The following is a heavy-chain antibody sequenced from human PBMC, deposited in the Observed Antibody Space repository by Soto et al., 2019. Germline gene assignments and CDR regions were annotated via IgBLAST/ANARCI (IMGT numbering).Heavy chain of an antibody. CDR2: ISWNSGSI. D-gene: IGHD3-10*01. V-gene: IGHV3-9*01. Sequence: EVQLVESGGGLVQPGRSLRLSCAASGFTFDDYAMHWVRQAPGKGLEWVSGISWNSGSIGYADSVKGRFTISRDNAKNSLYLQMNSLRAEDTALYYCAKDISAGSYEARPPRGAFDIWGQGTMVTVSS. CDR3: AKDISAGSYEARPPRGAFDI. CDR1: GFTFDDYA. J-gene: IGHJ3*02.